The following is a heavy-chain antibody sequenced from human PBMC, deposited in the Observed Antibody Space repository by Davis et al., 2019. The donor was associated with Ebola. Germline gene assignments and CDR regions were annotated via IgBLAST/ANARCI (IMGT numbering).Heavy chain of an antibody. J-gene: IGHJ4*02. V-gene: IGHV3-23*01. CDR1: GFTFSSYG. CDR3: SSWVSSHFDF. CDR2: ISGGGGST. Sequence: GESLKISCAATGFTFSSYGMSWVSQATGKGLEWVSSISGGGGSTHYADSVEGRFTISRDNSKNTLYLQMNSLRAEDTAVYYCSSWVSSHFDFWGRGTLVTVSS. D-gene: IGHD6-13*01.